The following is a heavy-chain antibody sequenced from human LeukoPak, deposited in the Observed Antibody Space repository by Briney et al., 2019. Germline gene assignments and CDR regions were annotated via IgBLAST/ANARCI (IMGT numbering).Heavy chain of an antibody. V-gene: IGHV3-7*03. CDR3: AKYAAAGGNPFDI. CDR2: IKQDGSDK. J-gene: IGHJ3*02. Sequence: GGSLRLSCAASGFTFRTYWMSWVRQAPGKGLEWVANIKQDGSDKYYVDSVKGRFTISRDNSKNTLYLQMNSLRAEDTAVYYCAKYAAAGGNPFDIWGQGTMVTVSS. CDR1: GFTFRTYW. D-gene: IGHD6-13*01.